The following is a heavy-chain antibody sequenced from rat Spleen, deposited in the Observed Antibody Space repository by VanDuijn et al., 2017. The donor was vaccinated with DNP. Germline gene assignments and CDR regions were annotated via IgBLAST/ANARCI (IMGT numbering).Heavy chain of an antibody. CDR2: ISTGGGNT. J-gene: IGHJ2*01. D-gene: IGHD5-1*01. V-gene: IGHV5S13*01. Sequence: VRQAPTKGLEWVASISTGGGNTYYRNSVKGRFTISRDNAKNTQYLQMDSLRSEDTATYYCARIPAGTYYFDYWGQGVMVTVSS. CDR3: ARIPAGTYYFDY.